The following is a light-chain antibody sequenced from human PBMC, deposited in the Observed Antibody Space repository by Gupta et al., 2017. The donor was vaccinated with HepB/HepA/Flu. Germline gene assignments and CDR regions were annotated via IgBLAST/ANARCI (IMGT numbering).Light chain of an antibody. CDR1: SSDVGNNYNY. J-gene: IGLJ2*01. V-gene: IGLV2-8*01. CDR2: EVT. Sequence: QSALPQPPSASGSPGQSVTISCIGTSSDVGNNYNYVSWYQQHPDKAPRLLIYEVTKRPSGVPDRFSGSKSGNTASLTVSGLQAEDEADYYCSSFKHTDDSVVFSGGTKLTVL. CDR3: SSFKHTDDSVV.